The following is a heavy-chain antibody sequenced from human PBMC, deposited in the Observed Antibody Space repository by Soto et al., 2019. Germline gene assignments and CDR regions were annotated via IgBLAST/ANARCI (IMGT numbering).Heavy chain of an antibody. Sequence: SVKVSCKASGFTFTSSAVQWVRQARGQRLEWIGWIVVGSGNTNYAQKFQERVTITRDMSTSTAYMELSSLRSEDRAVYYCAAEWELLGWFDPWGQGTLVTVSS. CDR2: IVVGSGNT. V-gene: IGHV1-58*01. J-gene: IGHJ5*02. CDR1: GFTFTSSA. D-gene: IGHD1-26*01. CDR3: AAEWELLGWFDP.